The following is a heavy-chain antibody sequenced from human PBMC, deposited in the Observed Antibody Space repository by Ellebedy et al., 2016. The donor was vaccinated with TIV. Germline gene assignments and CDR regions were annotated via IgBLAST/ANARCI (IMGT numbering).Heavy chain of an antibody. V-gene: IGHV3-23*01. Sequence: GGSLRLXXAASGFTFSSYAMSWVRQAPGKGLEWVSAISGSGGSTYYADSVKGRFTISRDNSKNTLYLQMNSLRAEDTAVYYCAKHGIAAAGHGPWGQGTLVTVSS. CDR2: ISGSGGST. CDR1: GFTFSSYA. CDR3: AKHGIAAAGHGP. D-gene: IGHD6-13*01. J-gene: IGHJ5*02.